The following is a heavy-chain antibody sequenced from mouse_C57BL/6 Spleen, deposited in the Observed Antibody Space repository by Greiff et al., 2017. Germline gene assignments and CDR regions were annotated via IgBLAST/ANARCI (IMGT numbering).Heavy chain of an antibody. V-gene: IGHV3-6*01. CDR1: GYSITSGYY. D-gene: IGHD4-1*01. Sequence: EVQVVESGPGLVKPSQSLSLTCSVTGYSITSGYYWNWIRQFPGNKLEWMGYISYDGSNNYNPSLKNRISITRDTSKNQFFLKLNSVTTEDTATYYCARDLGGTGYWGQGTTLTVSS. CDR3: ARDLGGTGY. J-gene: IGHJ2*01. CDR2: ISYDGSN.